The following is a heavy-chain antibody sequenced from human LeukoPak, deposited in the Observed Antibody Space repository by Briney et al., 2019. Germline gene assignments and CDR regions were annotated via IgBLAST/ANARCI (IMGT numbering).Heavy chain of an antibody. D-gene: IGHD1-1*01. CDR3: AREERIQAFDI. Sequence: PSQTLSLTCTVSGGSISSGGYYWSGIRQHPGKGLEWIGYIYYSGSTYYNPSLKSRVTISVDTSKNQFSLKLSSVTAADTAVYYCAREERIQAFDIWGQGTMVTVSS. V-gene: IGHV4-31*03. J-gene: IGHJ3*02. CDR2: IYYSGST. CDR1: GGSISSGGYY.